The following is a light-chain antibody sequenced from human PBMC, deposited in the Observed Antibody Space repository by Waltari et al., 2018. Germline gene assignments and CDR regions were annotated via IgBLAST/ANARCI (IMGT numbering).Light chain of an antibody. CDR2: DAS. Sequence: DIQMTQSPSSLSASLGDRVTITCQASQDLSVFLNWYQQKPGEAPNLLIYDASIWQAGVPSRFSGGGSGTDFTLTISSLQPEDVATYYCQQYDDLPPFTFGPGTKVDLK. CDR3: QQYDDLPPFT. V-gene: IGKV1-33*01. CDR1: QDLSVF. J-gene: IGKJ3*01.